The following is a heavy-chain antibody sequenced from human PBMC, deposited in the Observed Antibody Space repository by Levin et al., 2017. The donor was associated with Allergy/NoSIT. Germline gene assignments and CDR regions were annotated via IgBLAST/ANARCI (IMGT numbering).Heavy chain of an antibody. CDR2: MYYTGSP. Sequence: SSETLSLTCSVSDGSISSYFWSWIRQSPGKGLEWIGHMYYTGSPDYNPALKSRVTISIDTSKNQFSLELTSVTAADAAVYYCARVYPWDYGGNPGRYFDIWGRGTRVTVSS. V-gene: IGHV4-59*01. CDR3: ARVYPWDYGGNPGRYFDI. J-gene: IGHJ2*01. D-gene: IGHD4-23*01. CDR1: DGSISSYF.